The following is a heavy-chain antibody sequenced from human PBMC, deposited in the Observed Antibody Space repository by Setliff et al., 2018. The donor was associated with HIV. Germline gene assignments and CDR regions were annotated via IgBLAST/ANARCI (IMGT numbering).Heavy chain of an antibody. V-gene: IGHV4-34*01. CDR2: IYHTGST. CDR1: GGSFSGYS. CDR3: ASDISPDDGYNRLHYFDY. J-gene: IGHJ4*02. D-gene: IGHD5-12*01. Sequence: SETLSLTCAVYGGSFSGYSWTWIRQPPGNGLEWIGSIYHTGSTYYKPSLKSRVTISVDTSKNQFSLRLNSVTAADTAVYYCASDISPDDGYNRLHYFDYWGQGTLVTVSS.